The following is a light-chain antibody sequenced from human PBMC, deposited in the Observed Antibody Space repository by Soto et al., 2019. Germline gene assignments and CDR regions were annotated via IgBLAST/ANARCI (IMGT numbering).Light chain of an antibody. V-gene: IGKV1-39*01. Sequence: DIQMTQSPSSLSASVGDRVTITCRASQSIRNYLNWYQHKPGKAPNLLIYAASSLHSGVPSRFSGSGSGTDFTLTITTLQPEDFATYYCQQTYSAPRTFGQGTKLDIK. CDR2: AAS. J-gene: IGKJ2*01. CDR1: QSIRNY. CDR3: QQTYSAPRT.